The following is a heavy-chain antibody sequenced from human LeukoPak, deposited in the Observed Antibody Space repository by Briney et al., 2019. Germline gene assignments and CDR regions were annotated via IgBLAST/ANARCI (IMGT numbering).Heavy chain of an antibody. J-gene: IGHJ4*02. D-gene: IGHD5-12*01. Sequence: SETLSLTCTVSDGSVSDYYWSWIRQSAGKGLELIGRIYTSGSTNYNPSFKSRVTMSVDTSKNQFSLKLSSVTAADTAVYYCAREARRDGYNYVAYWGQGTLVTVSS. CDR1: DGSVSDYY. V-gene: IGHV4-4*07. CDR2: IYTSGST. CDR3: AREARRDGYNYVAY.